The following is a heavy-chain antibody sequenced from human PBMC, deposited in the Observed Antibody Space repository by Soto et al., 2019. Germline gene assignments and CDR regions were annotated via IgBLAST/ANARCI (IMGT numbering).Heavy chain of an antibody. CDR2: IYYSGST. CDR1: GGSISSSSYY. J-gene: IGHJ4*02. Sequence: SETLSLTCTVSGGSISSSSYYWGWIRQPPGKGLEWIGSIYYSGSTYYNPSLKSRVTISVDTSKNQFSLKLSSVTAADTAVYYCARRDRRTYYYDSSGYEGWRYWGQGTLVTVSS. CDR3: ARRDRRTYYYDSSGYEGWRY. V-gene: IGHV4-39*01. D-gene: IGHD3-22*01.